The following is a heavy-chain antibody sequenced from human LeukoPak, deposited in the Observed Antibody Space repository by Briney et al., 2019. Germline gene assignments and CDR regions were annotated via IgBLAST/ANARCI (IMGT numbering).Heavy chain of an antibody. CDR1: GFSLSASGVG. D-gene: IGHD3-22*01. CDR3: ARLTYYYDSSGSKAYYFDY. CDR2: IYWDDDK. V-gene: IGHV2-5*02. Sequence: SGPTLVNPTQTLTLTCAFSGFSLSASGVGVGWIRQPPGKALEWLALIYWDDDKRYSPSLKSRLTLTKDTSKNQVVLTMTNMDPVDTATYYCARLTYYYDSSGSKAYYFDYWGQGTLVTVSS. J-gene: IGHJ4*02.